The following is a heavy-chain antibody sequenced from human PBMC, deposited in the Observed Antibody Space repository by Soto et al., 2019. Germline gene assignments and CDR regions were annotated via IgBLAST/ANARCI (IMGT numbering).Heavy chain of an antibody. V-gene: IGHV3-74*01. CDR3: VACDFGVVLSANDAFDM. D-gene: IGHD3-3*01. CDR2: INSDGSRT. CDR1: GFTFRYYW. J-gene: IGHJ3*02. Sequence: GGSLRLSCAASGFTFRYYWMHWVRQAPGKGLVWVSVINSDGSRTNYADSVKGRFTISRDNAKNTVYLQMNSLRAEDTAVYYCVACDFGVVLSANDAFDMWGQGTMVTVSS.